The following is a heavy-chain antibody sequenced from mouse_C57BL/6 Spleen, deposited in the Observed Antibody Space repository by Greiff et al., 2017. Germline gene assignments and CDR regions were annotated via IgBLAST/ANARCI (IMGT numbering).Heavy chain of an antibody. D-gene: IGHD2-2*01. CDR3: ARGGYDEGFYAMDY. Sequence: EVKLMESGPELVKPGASVKISCKASGYSFTGYYMHWVKQSHGNILDWIGYIYPYNGVSSYNQKFKGKATLTVDKSSSTAYMELRSLTSEDSAVYYCARGGYDEGFYAMDYWGQGTSVTVSS. J-gene: IGHJ4*01. CDR1: GYSFTGYY. V-gene: IGHV1-31*01. CDR2: IYPYNGVS.